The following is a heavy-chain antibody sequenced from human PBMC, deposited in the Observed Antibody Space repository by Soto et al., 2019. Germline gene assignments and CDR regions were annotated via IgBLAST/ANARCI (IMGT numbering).Heavy chain of an antibody. V-gene: IGHV3-73*01. CDR1: GFTFSGSA. D-gene: IGHD2-15*01. CDR2: IRDKANSCAT. Sequence: GGSLRLFCAPSGFTFSGSAMHWVRQASGKGLEWVGRIRDKANSCATAYTASVKGRFTISRDNSKNTLFLQMNSLRAEDTAVYFCAKGDCSGGSCYFSAFDIWGQGTMVTVSS. CDR3: AKGDCSGGSCYFSAFDI. J-gene: IGHJ3*02.